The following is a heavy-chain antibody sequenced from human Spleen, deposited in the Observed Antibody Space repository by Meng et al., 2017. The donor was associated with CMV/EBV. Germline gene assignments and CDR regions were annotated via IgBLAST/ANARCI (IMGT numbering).Heavy chain of an antibody. CDR3: TRDVPRLYDAFDI. Sequence: GESLKISCAASGFTFSDYYMNWVRQAPGKGLEWVGLLRSTAYGGTTEYAASVKGRFIISRDDSKGIANLQMNSLKPEDTAVYYCTRDVPRLYDAFDIWGQGTMVTVSS. J-gene: IGHJ3*02. CDR1: GFTFSDYY. V-gene: IGHV3-49*04. CDR2: LRSTAYGGTT. D-gene: IGHD3-16*02.